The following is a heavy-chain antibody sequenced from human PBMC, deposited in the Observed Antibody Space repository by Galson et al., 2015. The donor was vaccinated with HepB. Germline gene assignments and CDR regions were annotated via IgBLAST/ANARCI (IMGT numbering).Heavy chain of an antibody. D-gene: IGHD4-17*01. CDR3: ARVVDYVRNYYYYYGMDV. Sequence: SLRLSCAASGFSFNSYSMNWVRQAPGKGLEWVSYISSSSSTIYYADSVKGRFTISRDNAKNSLYLQMNSLRAEDTAVYYCARVVDYVRNYYYYYGMDVWGQGTTVTVSS. CDR1: GFSFNSYS. V-gene: IGHV3-48*04. CDR2: ISSSSSTI. J-gene: IGHJ6*02.